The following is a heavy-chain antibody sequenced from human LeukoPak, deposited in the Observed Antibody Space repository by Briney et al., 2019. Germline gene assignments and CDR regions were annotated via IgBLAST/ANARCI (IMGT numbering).Heavy chain of an antibody. CDR1: GFTFSRHW. J-gene: IGHJ4*02. CDR3: ARVGDPYYYDSSGYLGY. D-gene: IGHD3-22*01. CDR2: ITSDGSST. V-gene: IGHV3-74*01. Sequence: PGGSLRLSCAASGFTFSRHWMHWVRQAPGEGLVWVSRITSDGSSTNYADSVKGRVTISRDNARDTLYLQMNSLRAEDTAVYYCARVGDPYYYDSSGYLGYWGQGTLVTVSS.